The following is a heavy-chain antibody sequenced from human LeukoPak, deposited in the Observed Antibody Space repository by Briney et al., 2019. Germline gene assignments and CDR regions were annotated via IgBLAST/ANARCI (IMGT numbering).Heavy chain of an antibody. J-gene: IGHJ4*02. V-gene: IGHV3-9*01. CDR3: ANFMATGY. D-gene: IGHD5-24*01. CDR1: GFTFDDYA. CDR2: ISWNSGSI. Sequence: GRSLRLSCAASGFTFDDYAMHWVRQAPGKGLEWVSGISWNSGSIGYADSVKGRFTISRDNAKNSLYLQMNSPRAEDTALYYCANFMATGYWGQGTLVTVSS.